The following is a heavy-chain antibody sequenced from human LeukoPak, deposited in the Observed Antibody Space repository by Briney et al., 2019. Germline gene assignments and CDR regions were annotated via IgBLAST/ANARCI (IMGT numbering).Heavy chain of an antibody. CDR1: SDSFSSRGSS. D-gene: IGHD3-16*02. CDR3: ARDFIVVDAFDI. V-gene: IGHV4-30-2*01. J-gene: IGHJ3*02. Sequence: SETLSLTCTVSSDSFSSRGSSWTWNRQPPGKGLEWIGYIYESGTTHYNPSLKSRVTISVDTSKNQFSLKLSSVTPEDAAVYYCARDFIVVDAFDIWGQGTMVTVSS. CDR2: IYESGTT.